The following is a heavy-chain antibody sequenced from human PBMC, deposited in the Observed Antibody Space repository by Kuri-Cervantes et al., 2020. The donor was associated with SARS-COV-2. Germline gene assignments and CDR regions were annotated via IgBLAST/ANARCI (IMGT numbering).Heavy chain of an antibody. CDR1: GFASSNSA. CDR3: AKVHSGDNAYFDY. Sequence: GGSLRLSCAVSGFASSNSAMSWVRQAPGKGLEWVSSISLNGGSQYYADSVKGRFTISRDNSKNTLYLQMSSLRAEDTAVYSCAKVHSGDNAYFDYWGQGTLATVSS. D-gene: IGHD4/OR15-4a*01. V-gene: IGHV3-23*01. CDR2: ISLNGGSQ. J-gene: IGHJ4*02.